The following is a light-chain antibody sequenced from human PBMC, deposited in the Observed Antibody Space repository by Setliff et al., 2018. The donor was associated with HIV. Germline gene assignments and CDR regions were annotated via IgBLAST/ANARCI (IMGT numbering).Light chain of an antibody. CDR3: ATWDSSLSAWV. CDR2: DNN. CDR1: SSNIGSNY. Sequence: QSVLTQPPSVSAAPGQKVTISCSGSSSNIGSNYVSWYQQLPGTAPKLLIYDNNKRPSGIPDRLSGSGSGTSATLGITGLQSGDEADYYCATWDSSLSAWVFGGGT. J-gene: IGLJ3*02. V-gene: IGLV1-51*01.